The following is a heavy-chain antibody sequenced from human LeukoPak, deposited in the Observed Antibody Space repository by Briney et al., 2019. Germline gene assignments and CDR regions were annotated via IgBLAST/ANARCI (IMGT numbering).Heavy chain of an antibody. V-gene: IGHV4-34*01. CDR3: ATRVGAALQH. J-gene: IGHJ1*01. CDR1: GGSFSGYY. CDR2: INHSGST. D-gene: IGHD1-26*01. Sequence: SETLSLTCAVYGGSFSGYYWSWIRQPPGKGLEWIGEINHSGSTNYNPSLKSRVTISVDTSKNQFSLKLSSVTAADAAVYYCATRVGAALQHWGQGTLVTVSS.